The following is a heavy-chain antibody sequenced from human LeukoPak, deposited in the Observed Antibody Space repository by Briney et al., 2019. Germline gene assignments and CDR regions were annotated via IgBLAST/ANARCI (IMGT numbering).Heavy chain of an antibody. J-gene: IGHJ4*02. CDR3: ARADEWVEARPYYFDY. Sequence: ASVKVSCKASGYTFTGYYMHWVRQAPGQGLEWMGWINPNSGGTNYAQKFQGRVTMTRDTSISTAYMELSRLRSDDTAVYYCARADEWVEARPYYFDYWGQGTLVTVSS. CDR2: INPNSGGT. V-gene: IGHV1-2*02. D-gene: IGHD6-6*01. CDR1: GYTFTGYY.